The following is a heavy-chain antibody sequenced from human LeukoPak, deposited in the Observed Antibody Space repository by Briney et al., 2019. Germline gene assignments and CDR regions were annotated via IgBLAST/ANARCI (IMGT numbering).Heavy chain of an antibody. CDR1: GGSFSGYY. CDR2: INHSGST. Sequence: SETLSLTCAVYGGSFSGYYWSWIRQPPGKGLERIGEINHSGSTNYNPSLKSRVTISVDTSKNQFSLKLSSVTAADTAVYYCARGGDYDILTGYRVEAFDIWGQGTMVTVSS. CDR3: ARGGDYDILTGYRVEAFDI. J-gene: IGHJ3*02. D-gene: IGHD3-9*01. V-gene: IGHV4-34*01.